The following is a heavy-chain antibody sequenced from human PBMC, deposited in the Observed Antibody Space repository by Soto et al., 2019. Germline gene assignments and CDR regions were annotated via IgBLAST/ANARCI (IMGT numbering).Heavy chain of an antibody. CDR1: GFTFSAYG. Sequence: GGSLRLSCEVSGFTFSAYGMHWVRQAPGKGLEWVAAISHDGTNKNYGDSVKGRFTISRDNSKKTLYLQMNSLRAEDTALYYCAKGGSYYYYYGVDVWGQGTTVTVSS. V-gene: IGHV3-30*18. CDR3: AKGGSYYYYYGVDV. CDR2: ISHDGTNK. J-gene: IGHJ6*02.